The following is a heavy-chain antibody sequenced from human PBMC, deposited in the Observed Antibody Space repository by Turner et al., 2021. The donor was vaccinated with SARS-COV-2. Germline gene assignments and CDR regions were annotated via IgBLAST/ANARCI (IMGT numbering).Heavy chain of an antibody. CDR1: GFTFSGSA. V-gene: IGHV3-73*01. CDR3: TIYCSGGSCYGI. Sequence: EVQLVESGGGLVQPGGSLKLSCAASGFTFSGSAMHWVRQASGKGVEWVGRSRSKANSYATAYAASVKGRLTISRDDSKNTAYLQMNSLKTEDTAVYYCTIYCSGGSCYGIWGQGTLVTVSS. J-gene: IGHJ4*02. D-gene: IGHD2-15*01. CDR2: SRSKANSYAT.